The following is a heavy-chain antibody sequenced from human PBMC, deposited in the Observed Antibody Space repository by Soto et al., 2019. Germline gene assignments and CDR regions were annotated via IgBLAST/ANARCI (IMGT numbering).Heavy chain of an antibody. CDR1: GGSISSGGYY. D-gene: IGHD3-22*01. J-gene: IGHJ5*02. Sequence: LSLTCTVSGGSISSGGYYWSWIRQHPGKGLEWIGYIYYSGSTYYNPSLKSRVTISVDTSKNQFSLKLSSVTAADTAVYYCASPGDDSSGYYGSWGQGTLVTVSS. V-gene: IGHV4-31*03. CDR2: IYYSGST. CDR3: ASPGDDSSGYYGS.